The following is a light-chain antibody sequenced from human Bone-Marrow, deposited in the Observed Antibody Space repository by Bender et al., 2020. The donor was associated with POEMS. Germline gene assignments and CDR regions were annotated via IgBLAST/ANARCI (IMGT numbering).Light chain of an antibody. CDR3: CSYAGDYSYV. Sequence: QSALTQPASVSGSPGQSITISCTGTSSDVGTYNLVSWYQQRPGKAPKLIIYDVSQRPSGVSNRFSGSKSGTTASLTISGLQAEDEAAYYCCSYAGDYSYVFAGGTKVTVL. CDR1: SSDVGTYNL. J-gene: IGLJ1*01. V-gene: IGLV2-23*02. CDR2: DVS.